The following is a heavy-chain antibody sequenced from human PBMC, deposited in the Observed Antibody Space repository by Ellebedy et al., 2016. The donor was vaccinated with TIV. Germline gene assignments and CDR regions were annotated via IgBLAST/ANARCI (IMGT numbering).Heavy chain of an antibody. V-gene: IGHV1-69*10. CDR2: IIPIIGIT. D-gene: IGHD6-13*01. CDR3: ARCDSSSWYSKYFDY. CDR1: GDTFRTYG. Sequence: SVKVSCKASGDTFRTYGISWVRQAPGQGPEWMGGIIPIIGITNYAQKFQGRVTITADISTNTAYLEVGSLRSEDTAVYYCARCDSSSWYSKYFDYWGQGTLVTVSS. J-gene: IGHJ4*02.